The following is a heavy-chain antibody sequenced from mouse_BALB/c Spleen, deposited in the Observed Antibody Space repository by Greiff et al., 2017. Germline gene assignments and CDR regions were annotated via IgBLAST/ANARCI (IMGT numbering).Heavy chain of an antibody. V-gene: IGHV14-3*02. Sequence: EVMLVESGAELVKPGASVKLSCTASGFNIKDTYMHWVKQRPEQGLEWIGRIDPANGNTKYDPKFQGKATITADTSSNTAYLQLSSLTSEDTAVYYCALGGGYFDYWGQGTTLTVSS. CDR1: GFNIKDTY. CDR2: IDPANGNT. CDR3: ALGGGYFDY. J-gene: IGHJ2*01.